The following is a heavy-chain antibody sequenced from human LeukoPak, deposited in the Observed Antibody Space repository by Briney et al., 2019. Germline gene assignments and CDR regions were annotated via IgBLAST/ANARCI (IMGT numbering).Heavy chain of an antibody. D-gene: IGHD4-17*01. J-gene: IGHJ5*02. CDR2: VYSGGST. CDR3: ARQIYGDYISKDNWFDP. Sequence: GGSLRLSCAASGFTVSSNYMSWVRQAPRKGLEWVSVVYSGGSTYYADSVKGRFTISRDNSKNTLYLQMNSLRAEDTAVYYCARQIYGDYISKDNWFDPWGQGTLVTVSS. CDR1: GFTVSSNY. V-gene: IGHV3-66*02.